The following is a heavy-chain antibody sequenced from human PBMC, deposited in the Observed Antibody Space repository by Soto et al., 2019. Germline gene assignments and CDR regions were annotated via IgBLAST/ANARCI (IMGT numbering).Heavy chain of an antibody. CDR2: IIPIFGTA. V-gene: IGHV1-69*06. CDR1: GGTFSSYA. Sequence: QVQLVQSGAEVKKPGSSVKVSCKASGGTFSSYAISWVRQAPGQGLEWMGGIIPIFGTANYAQKFQGRVTITADKSTSTAYMELSTLRSEDTAVYYWPRDTRYSSSAGGGDWGQGTLVTVSS. D-gene: IGHD6-6*01. J-gene: IGHJ4*02. CDR3: PRDTRYSSSAGGGD.